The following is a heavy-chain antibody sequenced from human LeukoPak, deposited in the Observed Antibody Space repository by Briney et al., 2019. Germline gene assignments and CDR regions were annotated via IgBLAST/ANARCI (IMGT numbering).Heavy chain of an antibody. J-gene: IGHJ3*02. CDR1: RFTFSSYS. Sequence: GGSLRLSCAASRFTFSSYSMNWVRQAPGKGLEWVSSISSSSSYIYYADSVKGRFTISRDNAKNSLYLQMNSLRAEDTAVYYCARGLAGGNHAFDIWGQGTMVTVSS. CDR2: ISSSSSYI. D-gene: IGHD4-23*01. CDR3: ARGLAGGNHAFDI. V-gene: IGHV3-21*01.